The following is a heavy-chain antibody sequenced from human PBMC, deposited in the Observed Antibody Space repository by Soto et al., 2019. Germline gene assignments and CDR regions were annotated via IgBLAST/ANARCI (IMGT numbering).Heavy chain of an antibody. J-gene: IGHJ6*02. CDR3: ARAGRLWELPDYYYYGMDV. V-gene: IGHV1-8*01. D-gene: IGHD1-26*01. CDR1: GYTFTSYD. CDR2: MNPNSGNT. Sequence: SVKVSCKASGYTFTSYDINWVRQATGQGLEWMGWMNPNSGNTGYAQKFQGRVTMTRNTSISTAYMELSSLRSEDTAVYYCARAGRLWELPDYYYYGMDVWGQGTTVTVSS.